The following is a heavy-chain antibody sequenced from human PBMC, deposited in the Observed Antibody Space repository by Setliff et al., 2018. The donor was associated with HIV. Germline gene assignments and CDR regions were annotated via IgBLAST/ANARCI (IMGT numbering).Heavy chain of an antibody. J-gene: IGHJ4*02. CDR3: ARDSPLSHFDY. Sequence: GGSLRLSCAVSGLTFSRNWFHWVRQAPGKGLEWVSVIYSDGSSYYADSVRGRFTISRDNYKNTLYLQMNSLRPEDTAVYYCARDSPLSHFDYWGQGILVTVSS. CDR1: GLTFSRNW. V-gene: IGHV3-53*01. CDR2: IYSDGSS.